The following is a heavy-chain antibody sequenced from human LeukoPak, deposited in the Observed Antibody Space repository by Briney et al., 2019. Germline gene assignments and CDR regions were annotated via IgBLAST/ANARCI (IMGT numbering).Heavy chain of an antibody. V-gene: IGHV4-30-2*01. J-gene: IGHJ4*02. CDR1: GGSISSGGYY. CDR2: IYHSGST. CDR3: ARGYKSIVATTYFDY. D-gene: IGHD5-12*01. Sequence: SQPLSLTCTVSGGSISSGGYYWSWIRQPPGKGLEWIGYIYHSGSTYYNPSLKSRVTISVDRSKNQFSLKLSSVTAADTAVYYCARGYKSIVATTYFDYWGQGTLVTVSS.